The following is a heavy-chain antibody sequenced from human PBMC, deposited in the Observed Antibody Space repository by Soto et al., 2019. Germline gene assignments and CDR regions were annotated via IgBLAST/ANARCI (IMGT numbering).Heavy chain of an antibody. CDR2: INTNGGST. J-gene: IGHJ4*02. D-gene: IGHD2-21*01. Sequence: QVQLVQSGAEVKKPGASVKVSCKASGYIFIHYYIHWVRQAPGQGLEWMAIINTNGGSTNYAQKFHGRVTVTSDTSTSTVSMELNSVGSDGTAGYFCARSLLQGDFWGQGTLVTVSS. CDR3: ARSLLQGDF. V-gene: IGHV1-46*01. CDR1: GYIFIHYY.